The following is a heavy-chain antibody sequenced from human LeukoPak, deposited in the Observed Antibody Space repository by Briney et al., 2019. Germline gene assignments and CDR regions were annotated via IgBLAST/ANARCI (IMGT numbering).Heavy chain of an antibody. CDR2: IIPIFGTA. J-gene: IGHJ3*02. V-gene: IGHV1-69*05. Sequence: SVKVSCKASGGTFSSYVISWVRQAPGQGLEWMGGIIPIFGTATYAQKFQGRVTITRNTSISTAYMELSSLRSEDTAVYYCARVQGYFDWSVAFDIWGQGTMVTVSS. CDR3: ARVQGYFDWSVAFDI. D-gene: IGHD3-9*01. CDR1: GGTFSSYV.